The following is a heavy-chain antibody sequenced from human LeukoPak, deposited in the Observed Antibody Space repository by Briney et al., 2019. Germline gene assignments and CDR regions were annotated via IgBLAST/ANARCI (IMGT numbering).Heavy chain of an antibody. V-gene: IGHV3-30*02. CDR2: IRYDGSNK. CDR3: AKDYSKTSYYGSGTYYRPNWFDP. D-gene: IGHD3-10*01. Sequence: PGGSLRLSCAASGFTFSSYGMHWVRQAPGKGLDWVAFIRYDGSNKYYADSVKGRFTISRDNSKNTLYPQMNSLRAEDTAVYYCAKDYSKTSYYGSGTYYRPNWFDPWGQGTLVTVSS. J-gene: IGHJ5*02. CDR1: GFTFSSYG.